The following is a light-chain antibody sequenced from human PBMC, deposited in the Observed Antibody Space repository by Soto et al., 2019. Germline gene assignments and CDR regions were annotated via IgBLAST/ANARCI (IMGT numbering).Light chain of an antibody. J-gene: IGKJ1*01. CDR3: QQYNNWRT. CDR1: QSVSSN. CDR2: GAS. V-gene: IGKV3-15*01. Sequence: EIVMTQSPATLSVSPGERATLSCRASQSVSSNLAWYQQKPGQAPRLLIYGASTRATGIPARFSGSGSGTEFTLTISSLQSEDFAVYYCQQYNNWRTFXQGTKVDIK.